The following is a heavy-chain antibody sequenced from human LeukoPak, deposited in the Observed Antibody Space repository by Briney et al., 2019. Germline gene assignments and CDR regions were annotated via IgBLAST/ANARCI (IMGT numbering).Heavy chain of an antibody. D-gene: IGHD2-2*01. CDR2: IYHSGST. J-gene: IGHJ3*02. V-gene: IGHV4-59*12. CDR3: ARLGRRRIPAAPYHRRAYDAFDI. CDR1: GGSISTYY. Sequence: PSETLSLTCTVSGGSISTYYWSWIRQPPGKGLEWIGYIYHSGSTKYNPSLKSRVTISVDTSKNQVSLKLSSVTAADTAVYYCARLGRRRIPAAPYHRRAYDAFDIWGQGTMVTVSS.